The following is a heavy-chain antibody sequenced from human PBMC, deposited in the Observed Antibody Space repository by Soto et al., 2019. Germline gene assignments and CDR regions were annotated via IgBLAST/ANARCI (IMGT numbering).Heavy chain of an antibody. J-gene: IGHJ6*02. D-gene: IGHD5-12*01. V-gene: IGHV4-59*01. CDR1: GDSISNYY. CDR2: IYYSGRT. Sequence: QVQLQESGPGLVKPSETLSLTCTVSGDSISNYYWSWIRQPPGKGLEWIGYIYYSGRTSYNPSLKRRVTISVYTSKNQFSLKVNSVTAADTAVYYCASHVDPYYFGMDVWGQGTTVTVSS. CDR3: ASHVDPYYFGMDV.